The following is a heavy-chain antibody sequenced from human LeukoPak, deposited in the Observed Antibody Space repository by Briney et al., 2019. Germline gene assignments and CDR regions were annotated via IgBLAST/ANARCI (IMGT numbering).Heavy chain of an antibody. V-gene: IGHV4-39*07. CDR3: AREGSSPLNNWFDP. CDR2: IYYSGST. J-gene: IGHJ5*02. CDR1: GGSISSYY. D-gene: IGHD6-13*01. Sequence: PSETLPLTCTVSGGSISSYYWGWIRQPPGKGLEWIGSIYYSGSTYYNPSLKSRVTISVDTSKNQFSLKLSSVTAADTAVYYCAREGSSPLNNWFDPWGQGTLVTVSS.